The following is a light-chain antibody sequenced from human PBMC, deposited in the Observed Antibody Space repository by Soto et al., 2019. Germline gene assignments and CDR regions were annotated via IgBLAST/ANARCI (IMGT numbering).Light chain of an antibody. V-gene: IGKV3D-15*01. CDR2: GTS. CDR3: QQYNNWPAIT. Sequence: EIVLTQSPGTRSLSPGERATLSCRASQSVRSNLAWYQQRPGQAPRLLIYGTSTRATGITARFSGSGSGTEFTLSISSLQSEDFAVYYCQQYNNWPAITFGQGTRLEI. CDR1: QSVRSN. J-gene: IGKJ5*01.